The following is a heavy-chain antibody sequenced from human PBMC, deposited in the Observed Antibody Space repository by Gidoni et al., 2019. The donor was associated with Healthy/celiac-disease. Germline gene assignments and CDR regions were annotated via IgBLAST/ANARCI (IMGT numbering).Heavy chain of an antibody. CDR1: GFTFSSYG. CDR2: IWYDGSNT. D-gene: IGHD6-19*01. CDR3: ARDMGIAVAYYYYYGMDV. J-gene: IGHJ6*02. Sequence: QVQLVESGGGVVQPGRSLRLSCAASGFTFSSYGMHWVRQAPGKGLEWVAVIWYDGSNTYYADSVKGRFTISRDNSKNTLYLQMNSLRAEDTAVYYCARDMGIAVAYYYYYGMDVWGQGTTVTVSS. V-gene: IGHV3-33*01.